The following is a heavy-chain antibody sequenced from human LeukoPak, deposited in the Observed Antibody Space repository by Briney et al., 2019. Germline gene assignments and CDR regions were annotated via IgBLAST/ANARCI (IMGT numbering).Heavy chain of an antibody. V-gene: IGHV4-59*01. D-gene: IGHD3-3*01. CDR3: ARGFYYDFWSGIKWHPAYYFDY. Sequence: SEALSLTCFVSGGAMSSYYWSWIRQSPGKGLEWIAYIYNRGSTNYNPSLKGRVTISMDTSKNQFSLRLSSVTAADTAMYYCARGFYYDFWSGIKWHPAYYFDYWGQGTLVTVSS. CDR1: GGAMSSYY. CDR2: IYNRGST. J-gene: IGHJ4*02.